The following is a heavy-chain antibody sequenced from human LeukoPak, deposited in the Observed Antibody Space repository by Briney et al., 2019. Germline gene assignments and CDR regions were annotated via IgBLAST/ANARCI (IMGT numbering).Heavy chain of an antibody. J-gene: IGHJ4*02. CDR3: AGTGIAAAGTVDY. CDR2: IYHSGST. V-gene: IGHV4-38-2*02. CDR1: GYSISSGYY. D-gene: IGHD6-13*01. Sequence: PSETLSLTCTVSGYSISSGYYWGWIRQPPGKGLEWIGSIYHSGSTYYNPSLKSRVTISVDTSKNQFSLKLSSVTAADTAVYYCAGTGIAAAGTVDYWGQGTLVTVSS.